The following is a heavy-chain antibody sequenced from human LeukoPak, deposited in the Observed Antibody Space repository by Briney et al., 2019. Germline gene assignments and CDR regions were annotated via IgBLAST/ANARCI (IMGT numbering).Heavy chain of an antibody. J-gene: IGHJ4*02. CDR1: GYTFTRYY. CDR2: INPNSGGT. D-gene: IGHD3-22*01. CDR3: ARAMYYYDSSGEYYFDD. Sequence: GASVKVSCKASGYTFTRYYMHWVRQAPGQGLEWMGWINPNSGGTNYAQKFQGRLTMTRDTSISTAYMELSRLRSDDTAVYYCARAMYYYDSSGEYYFDDWGQGTLVTVSS. V-gene: IGHV1-2*02.